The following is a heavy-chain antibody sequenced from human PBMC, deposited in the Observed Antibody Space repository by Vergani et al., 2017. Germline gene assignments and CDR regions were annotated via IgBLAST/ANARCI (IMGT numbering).Heavy chain of an antibody. CDR3: ARGASGDYVSSFDY. D-gene: IGHD4-17*01. CDR1: GFTFSTYA. Sequence: EVQLLESGGSLKQPGGSVRLSCAASGFTFSTYAMHWVRQAPGKGLEWVSAITVGGGSTYYADSFKGRFIISRDNSRDTLYLQMNSLRPEDTAVYYCARGASGDYVSSFDYWDQATLVAVSS. CDR2: ITVGGGST. V-gene: IGHV3-23*01. J-gene: IGHJ4*02.